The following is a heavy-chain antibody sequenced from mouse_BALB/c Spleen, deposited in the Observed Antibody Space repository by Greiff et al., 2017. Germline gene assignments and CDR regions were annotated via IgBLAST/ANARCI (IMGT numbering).Heavy chain of an antibody. J-gene: IGHJ3*01. CDR3: VRDQDGNPWFAY. Sequence: QVQLKESGPGLVAPSQSLSITCTVSGFSLTSYDISWIRQPPGKGLEWLGVIWTGGGTNYNSAFMSRLSISKDNSKSQVFLKMNSLQTDDTAIYYCVRDQDGNPWFAYWGQGTLVTVSA. CDR2: IWTGGGT. D-gene: IGHD2-1*01. CDR1: GFSLTSYD. V-gene: IGHV2-9-2*01.